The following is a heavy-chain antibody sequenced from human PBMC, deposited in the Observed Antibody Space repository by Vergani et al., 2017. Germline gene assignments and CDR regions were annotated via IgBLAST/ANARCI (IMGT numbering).Heavy chain of an antibody. CDR3: ATGYYDSSGYYV. CDR2: IYTSGST. V-gene: IGHV4-61*02. D-gene: IGHD3-22*01. J-gene: IGHJ4*02. Sequence: QVQLQESGPGLVKPSQTLSLTCTVSGGSISSGSYYWSWIRQPAGKGLEWIGRIYTSGSTNYNPSLKSRVTISVDPSKNQFSLKLSSVTAADTAVYYCATGYYDSSGYYVWGQGTLVTVSS. CDR1: GGSISSGSYY.